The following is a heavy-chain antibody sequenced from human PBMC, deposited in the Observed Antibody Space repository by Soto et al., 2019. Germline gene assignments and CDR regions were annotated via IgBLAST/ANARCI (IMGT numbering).Heavy chain of an antibody. D-gene: IGHD4-17*01. CDR1: AYTFTSYG. CDR3: ARSGYGDRYCYSMEG. CDR2: ISVYNGNT. Sequence: EKVSSNASAYTFTSYGISWVRVAPGQGNEWMGWISVYNGNTNYAQKLQGRVTMTTDTSTSTAYMELRSLRSDDTAVYYCARSGYGDRYCYSMEGWGQGMTV. J-gene: IGHJ6*02. V-gene: IGHV1-18*01.